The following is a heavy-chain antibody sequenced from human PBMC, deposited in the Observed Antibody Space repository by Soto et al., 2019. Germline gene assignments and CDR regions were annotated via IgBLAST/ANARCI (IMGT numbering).Heavy chain of an antibody. V-gene: IGHV3-21*01. D-gene: IGHD4-17*01. J-gene: IGHJ5*02. CDR1: GFTFSSYS. CDR2: ISSSSSYI. Sequence: GGSLRLSCAASGFTFSSYSMNWVRQAPGKGLEWVSSISSSSSYIYYADSVKGRFTISRDNAKNSLYLQMNSLRAEDTAVYYCARDSYGDSVGWFDPRCQGILVTVSS. CDR3: ARDSYGDSVGWFDP.